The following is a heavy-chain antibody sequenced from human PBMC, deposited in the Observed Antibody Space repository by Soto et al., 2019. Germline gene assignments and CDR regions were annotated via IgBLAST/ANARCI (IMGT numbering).Heavy chain of an antibody. CDR2: IGGGGSDT. J-gene: IGHJ5*01. V-gene: IGHV3-23*01. CDR3: AKDAVPYNGKWDWFDS. D-gene: IGHD1-20*01. CDR1: RFTFSDFA. Sequence: DVQLLESGGGLVQPGGSLTLSCAASRFTFSDFAMSWVRQAPGKGLEWVSSIGGGGSDTYYADSVKGRFTISRDNSKNTLYLQMDSLRDEDTAVYYCAKDAVPYNGKWDWFDSWAQGTLVSVSS.